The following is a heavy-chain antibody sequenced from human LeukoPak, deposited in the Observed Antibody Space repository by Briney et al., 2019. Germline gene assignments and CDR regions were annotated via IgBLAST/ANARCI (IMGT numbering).Heavy chain of an antibody. CDR3: ARDSYYCSGGSCYVFFPGYFQH. CDR2: INPNSGGT. D-gene: IGHD2-15*01. V-gene: IGHV1-2*02. Sequence: ASVKVSCKASGYTFTGHYMHWVRQAPGQGLEWMGWINPNSGGTKYAQKFQGRVTMTRDTSISTAYMELSRLRSDDTAVYYCARDSYYCSGGSCYVFFPGYFQHWGQGTLVTVSS. CDR1: GYTFTGHY. J-gene: IGHJ1*01.